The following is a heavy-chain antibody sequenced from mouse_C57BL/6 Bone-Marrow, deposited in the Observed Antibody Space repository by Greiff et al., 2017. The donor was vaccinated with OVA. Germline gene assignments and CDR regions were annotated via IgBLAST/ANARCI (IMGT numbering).Heavy chain of an antibody. CDR3: ARRYGTFDY. J-gene: IGHJ2*01. V-gene: IGHV5-6*01. D-gene: IGHD2-10*02. Sequence: EVQGVESGGDLVKPGGSLKLSCAASGFTFSSYGMSWVRQTPDKRLEWVATLSSGGSYTYYPDSVKGRFTISRDNAKNTLYLQMSSLKSEDTAMYYCARRYGTFDYWGQGTTLTVSS. CDR2: LSSGGSYT. CDR1: GFTFSSYG.